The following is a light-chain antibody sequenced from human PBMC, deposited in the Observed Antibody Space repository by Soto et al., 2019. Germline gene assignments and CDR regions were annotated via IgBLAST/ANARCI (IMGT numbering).Light chain of an antibody. Sequence: EIVLTQSPGTLSLSLGERATLSCRASQNVSSSYLAWYQQKPGQAPRLLIYGASSRATGIPDRFSGSGSGTDFTLTISRLEPEDFSVYYCQRYASSSWTFGQGTKVDIK. CDR1: QNVSSSY. CDR3: QRYASSSWT. J-gene: IGKJ1*01. V-gene: IGKV3-20*01. CDR2: GAS.